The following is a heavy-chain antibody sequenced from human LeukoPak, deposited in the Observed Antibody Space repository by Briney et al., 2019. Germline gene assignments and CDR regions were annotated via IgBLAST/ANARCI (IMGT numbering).Heavy chain of an antibody. CDR3: ARSRGYSYGTTFLDY. CDR1: GGSISTYY. V-gene: IGHV4-59*08. CDR2: IYYSGSI. D-gene: IGHD5-18*01. Sequence: SETLSLTCTVSGGSISTYYWSWIRQPPGKGLEWIGYIYYSGSINYNPSLKSRVTISVDTSKNQFSLKLSSVTSADTAVYYCARSRGYSYGTTFLDYWGQGTLVTVPS. J-gene: IGHJ4*02.